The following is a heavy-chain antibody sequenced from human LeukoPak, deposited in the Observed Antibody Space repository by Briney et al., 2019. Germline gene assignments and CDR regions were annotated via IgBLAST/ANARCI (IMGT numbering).Heavy chain of an antibody. Sequence: ASVKVSCKASGYTFTDYYAHWVRQAPGQGLEWMGWINPNSGGTKYEQKFRDRVTMTRDTSISTAYMELSRLRFDDTAVYYCAVYSVVLAASLVTEYWGQGTLVTVSS. CDR3: AVYSVVLAASLVTEY. D-gene: IGHD2-21*01. J-gene: IGHJ4*02. V-gene: IGHV1-2*02. CDR2: INPNSGGT. CDR1: GYTFTDYY.